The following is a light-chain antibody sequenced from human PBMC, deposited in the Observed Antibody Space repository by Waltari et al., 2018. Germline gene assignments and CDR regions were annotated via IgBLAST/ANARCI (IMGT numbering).Light chain of an antibody. CDR1: QEISNW. Sequence: DIQMTQSPSTLSASVGDRVPITCRASQEISNWLTWYQQKPGKAPKRLIYEASTLESGVPSRFGGSGSGTEFTLTISGLQPDDFATYFCQQYHTFPVSFGQGTRLEVK. V-gene: IGKV1-5*03. CDR2: EAS. CDR3: QQYHTFPVS. J-gene: IGKJ5*01.